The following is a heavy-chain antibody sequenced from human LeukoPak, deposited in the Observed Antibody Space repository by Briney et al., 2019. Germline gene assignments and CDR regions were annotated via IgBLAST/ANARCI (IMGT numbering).Heavy chain of an antibody. J-gene: IGHJ6*04. D-gene: IGHD2-15*01. CDR3: ARGLYCSGGSCPDSAAG. V-gene: IGHV1-2*02. CDR1: GYTFTGYY. Sequence: ASVKVSCKASGYTFTGYYMHWVRQAPGQGLEWMGWINPNSGGTNYAQKFQGRVTMTRDTSISTAYMELSRLRSDDTAVYYCARGLYCSGGSCPDSAAGWGKGTTVTVSS. CDR2: INPNSGGT.